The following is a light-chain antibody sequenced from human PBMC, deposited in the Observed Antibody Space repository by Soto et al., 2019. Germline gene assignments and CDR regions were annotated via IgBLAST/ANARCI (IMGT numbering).Light chain of an antibody. J-gene: IGKJ1*01. V-gene: IGKV1-5*03. CDR3: QQYAGYSRT. CDR2: KAS. CDR1: QSISGW. Sequence: DVPMTQSPSTLSASVGDRVTITCRASQSISGWLAWYQQRPGTAPKLMIYKASTLETGVPSRFSGSGSGTECTLTINNLQPDDVATYCCQQYAGYSRTFGQGTKVEIK.